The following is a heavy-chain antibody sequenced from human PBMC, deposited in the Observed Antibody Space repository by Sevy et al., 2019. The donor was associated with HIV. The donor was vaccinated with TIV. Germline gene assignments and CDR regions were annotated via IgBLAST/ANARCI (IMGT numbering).Heavy chain of an antibody. D-gene: IGHD6-13*01. CDR2: LYYSGST. J-gene: IGHJ6*02. CDR1: GGSVSSGDYY. V-gene: IGHV4-30-4*01. CDR3: ARAPYSSSGPYYYYYGMDV. Sequence: SETLSLTCTVSGGSVSSGDYYWSWIRQPPGKGLEWIGYLYYSGSTYYNPSLKSRVTISVDTSKNQFSLKLSSVTAADTAVYYCARAPYSSSGPYYYYYGMDVWGQGTTVTVSS.